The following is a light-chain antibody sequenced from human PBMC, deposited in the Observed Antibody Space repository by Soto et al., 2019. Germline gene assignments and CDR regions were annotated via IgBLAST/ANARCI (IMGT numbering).Light chain of an antibody. J-gene: IGKJ1*01. V-gene: IGKV1-39*01. CDR1: QSINTF. CDR2: AAS. Sequence: DIQMTQSPSSLSTSVGDRVTIACRASQSINTFLNWYEVKPGKAPKLLIYAASSLQSGVPSRFSGSGSGTDFTLTISSLQPEDFATYYRQQSYSIPWTFGQGTKVEIK. CDR3: QQSYSIPWT.